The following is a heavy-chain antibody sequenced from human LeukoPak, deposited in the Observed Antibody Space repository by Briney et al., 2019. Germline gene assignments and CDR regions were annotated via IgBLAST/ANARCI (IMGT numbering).Heavy chain of an antibody. J-gene: IGHJ4*02. V-gene: IGHV3-23*01. CDR3: AKQVEMATNDYFDY. CDR1: GFTFSSYA. CDR2: ISGSGGST. Sequence: GGSLRLSCAASGFTFSSYAMSWVRQAPGKGLEWVSAISGSGGSTYYADSVKGRFTISRDNSKNALYLQMDSLRAEDTAVYYCAKQVEMATNDYFDYWGQGTLVTVSS. D-gene: IGHD5-24*01.